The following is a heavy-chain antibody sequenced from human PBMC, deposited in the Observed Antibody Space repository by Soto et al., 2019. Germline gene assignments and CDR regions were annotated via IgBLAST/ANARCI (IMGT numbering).Heavy chain of an antibody. D-gene: IGHD3-22*01. CDR2: VSNDGIRK. CDR1: GFIFSGSG. CDR3: ARWVGGSMYDNSGKYDS. V-gene: IGHV3-30*03. J-gene: IGHJ5*01. Sequence: QVQLVESGGGVVQPGRSLRLTCAASGFIFSGSGMHWVRQAPGKGLEWVALVSNDGIRKSYGDSVKGRFTISRDNAENTLYLQMNSLRAEVTAVYYCARWVGGSMYDNSGKYDSWGQGTLVTVSS.